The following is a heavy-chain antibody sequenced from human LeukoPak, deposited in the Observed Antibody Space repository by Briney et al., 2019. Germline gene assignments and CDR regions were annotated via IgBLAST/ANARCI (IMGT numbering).Heavy chain of an antibody. J-gene: IGHJ5*02. D-gene: IGHD3-16*01. CDR1: GYTFTSYY. CDR3: ARRRPPMIGNWFDP. Sequence: ASVKVSCKASGYTFTSYYMHWVRQATGQGLEWMGWMNPNSGNTGYAQKFQGRVTMTRNTSISTAYMELSSLRSEDTAVYYCARRRPPMIGNWFDPWGQGTLVTVSS. CDR2: MNPNSGNT. V-gene: IGHV1-8*02.